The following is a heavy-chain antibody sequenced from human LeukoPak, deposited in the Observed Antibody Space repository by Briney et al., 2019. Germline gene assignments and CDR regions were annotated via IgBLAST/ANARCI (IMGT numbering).Heavy chain of an antibody. V-gene: IGHV1-2*02. CDR3: AGGMTGGDY. J-gene: IGHJ4*02. D-gene: IGHD3-9*01. Sequence: ASVKVSCKAPGYTFTAYYIHWVRQAPGQGLEWMGWINPNSGDTNCAQKFQGRVTMTRDTSISTAYMELGRLKSDDTALYYCAGGMTGGDYWGQGTLVTVSS. CDR2: INPNSGDT. CDR1: GYTFTAYY.